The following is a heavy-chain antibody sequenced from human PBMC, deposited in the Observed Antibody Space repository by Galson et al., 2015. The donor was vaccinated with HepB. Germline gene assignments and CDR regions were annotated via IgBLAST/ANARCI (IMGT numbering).Heavy chain of an antibody. Sequence: SLRLSCAASGFTFSSYAMNWVRQAPGKGLEWVSAISGSGGSTYYADSVKGRFTISRDNSKNTLYLQMNSLRGEDTAVYYCANDPYCGGDCYPYNFDYWGQGTLVTVSS. CDR2: ISGSGGST. J-gene: IGHJ4*02. CDR3: ANDPYCGGDCYPYNFDY. CDR1: GFTFSSYA. V-gene: IGHV3-23*01. D-gene: IGHD2-21*02.